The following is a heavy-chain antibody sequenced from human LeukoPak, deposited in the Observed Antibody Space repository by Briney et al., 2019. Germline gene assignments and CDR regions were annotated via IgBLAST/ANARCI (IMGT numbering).Heavy chain of an antibody. V-gene: IGHV1-2*02. D-gene: IGHD6-6*01. Sequence: ASVKVFCKASGYTFTGYYMHWVRQAPGQGLEWMGWINPNSGGTNYAQDFHGRVTMTRDTSISTAYMELSRLRSDDTAVYYCARWGSSSGLDYWGQGTLVTVSS. CDR2: INPNSGGT. CDR1: GYTFTGYY. CDR3: ARWGSSSGLDY. J-gene: IGHJ4*02.